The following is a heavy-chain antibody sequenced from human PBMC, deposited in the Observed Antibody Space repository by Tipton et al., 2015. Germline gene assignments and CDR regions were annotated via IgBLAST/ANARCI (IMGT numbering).Heavy chain of an antibody. V-gene: IGHV4-39*07. D-gene: IGHD3-9*01. CDR3: ACHDYDLLTRDYQTVDY. CDR2: ISHSGNT. J-gene: IGHJ4*02. Sequence: LRLSCTVSGASISSPNSFWGWIRQSPGKGLEWIGTISHSGNTFYNPSLKSRVTISADTSKNQFSLRLSSVTAADTAVYYCACHDYDLLTRDYQTVDYWGQGTRVTVSS. CDR1: GASISSPNSF.